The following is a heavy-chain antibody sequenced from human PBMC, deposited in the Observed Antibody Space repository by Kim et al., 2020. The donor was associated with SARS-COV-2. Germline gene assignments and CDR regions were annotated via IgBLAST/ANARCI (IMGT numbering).Heavy chain of an antibody. CDR2: N. V-gene: IGHV6-1*01. J-gene: IGHJ6*02. CDR3: ARGTSSGGMDV. Sequence: NDNAVSGKSRITINSDTSKNQFSLQLNSVTPEDTAVYYCARGTSSGGMDVWGQGTTVTVSS. D-gene: IGHD3-10*01.